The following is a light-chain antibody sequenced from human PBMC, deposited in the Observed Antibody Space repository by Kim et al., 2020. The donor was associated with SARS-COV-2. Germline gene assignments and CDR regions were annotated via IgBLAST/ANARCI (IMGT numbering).Light chain of an antibody. Sequence: SPGKTASITCSGDKLGDKYACCYHQKPGPSPVLVIYQDSKRPSGIHERFSGSNSGNTATLTISGTQAMDEADYYCQAWDSSTVVFGGGTQLTVL. CDR3: QAWDSSTVV. CDR2: QDS. CDR1: KLGDKY. J-gene: IGLJ2*01. V-gene: IGLV3-1*01.